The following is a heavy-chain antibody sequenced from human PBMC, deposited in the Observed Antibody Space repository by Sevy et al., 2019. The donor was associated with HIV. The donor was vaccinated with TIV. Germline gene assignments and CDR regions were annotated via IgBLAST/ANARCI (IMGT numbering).Heavy chain of an antibody. CDR1: GYSIISGYY. V-gene: IGHV4-38-2*01. CDR3: ARQVVAFGNPAFEDY. Sequence: SETLSLTCGVSGYSIISGYYWGWIRQPPGKGLEWIGSIYHSGSTYYNPSLKSRVTISVDTSKNQFSLKLSSVAAADTAVYYCARQVVAFGNPAFEDYWDQGTLVTVSS. J-gene: IGHJ4*02. D-gene: IGHD3-16*01. CDR2: IYHSGST.